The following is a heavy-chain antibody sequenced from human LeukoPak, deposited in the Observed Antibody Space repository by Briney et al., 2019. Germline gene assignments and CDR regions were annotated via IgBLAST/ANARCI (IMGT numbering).Heavy chain of an antibody. V-gene: IGHV4-59*01. J-gene: IGHJ4*02. CDR3: ARDHSSSSEDY. D-gene: IGHD6-13*01. Sequence: PSETLSLTCTVSGGSISNYYWSWIRQTPGKGLEWIGYIHNSGSTKYNPSLKSPVSISVDTSKNQLSLKVNSVTAADTAVYYCARDHSSSSEDYWGQGSLVTVSS. CDR2: IHNSGST. CDR1: GGSISNYY.